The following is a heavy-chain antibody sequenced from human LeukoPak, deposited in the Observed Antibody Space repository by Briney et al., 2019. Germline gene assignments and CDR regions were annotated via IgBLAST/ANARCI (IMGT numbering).Heavy chain of an antibody. CDR1: GGSFSSGSYY. V-gene: IGHV4-61*01. CDR2: IYYSDIT. D-gene: IGHD5-24*01. CDR3: PREGRWLRDWFDP. J-gene: IGHJ5*01. Sequence: SETLSLTCTVSGGSFSSGSYYWSWIRQPPGKGLEWISYIYYSDITNYNPSLKSRVTISVNTSKNQFSLKLSSVTAADTAVYYCPREGRWLRDWFDPWGQGALVTVSS.